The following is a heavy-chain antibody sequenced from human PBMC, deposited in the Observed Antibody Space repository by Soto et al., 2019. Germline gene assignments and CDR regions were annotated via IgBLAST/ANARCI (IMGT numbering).Heavy chain of an antibody. CDR3: VKDRWIDY. D-gene: IGHD3-16*02. Sequence: PVGSLRLSGSVSGFAFSTYAMHWVRQAPGKGLQYVSSISSNGGSTYYPDSVKGRFTISRDNSKNTLYLQMSSLRAEDTAVYYCVKDRWIDYWGQGTPVTVSS. V-gene: IGHV3-64D*06. CDR1: GFAFSTYA. CDR2: ISSNGGST. J-gene: IGHJ4*02.